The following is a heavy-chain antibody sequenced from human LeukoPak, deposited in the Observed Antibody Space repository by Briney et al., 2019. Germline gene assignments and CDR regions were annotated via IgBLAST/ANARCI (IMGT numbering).Heavy chain of an antibody. CDR1: GHTFTGYY. J-gene: IGHJ4*02. D-gene: IGHD3-3*01. CDR2: INPNSGGT. CDR3: ARDLGRRFLEWSGDSD. V-gene: IGHV1-2*02. Sequence: ASVKVSCKASGHTFTGYYMHWVRQAPGQGLEWMGWINPNSGGTNYAQKFQGRVTMTRDTSISTAYMELSRLRSDDTAVYYCARDLGRRFLEWSGDSDWGQGTLVTASS.